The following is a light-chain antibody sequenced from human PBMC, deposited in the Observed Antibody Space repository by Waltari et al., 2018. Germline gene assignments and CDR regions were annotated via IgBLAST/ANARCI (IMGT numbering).Light chain of an antibody. V-gene: IGKV1-39*01. J-gene: IGKJ4*01. Sequence: DIQLTQSPSSLSASLGDRVTITCRARQSISNYLNWYQQKPGKAPKLLIYAAFSLQSGVPSRFSGSGSGTDFTLTISSLQPEDFATYYCQQTYSTPPTFGGGTKVEIK. CDR1: QSISNY. CDR3: QQTYSTPPT. CDR2: AAF.